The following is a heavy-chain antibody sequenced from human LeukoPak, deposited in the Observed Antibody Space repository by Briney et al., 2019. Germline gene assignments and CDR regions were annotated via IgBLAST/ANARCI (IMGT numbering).Heavy chain of an antibody. CDR3: AKDRWGTTGTVPEY. J-gene: IGHJ4*02. V-gene: IGHV3-23*01. CDR1: GFSFPNYA. CDR2: ISGSGSGT. Sequence: PGGSLRLSCAASGFSFPNYAMNWVRQARGKGLEWVSAISGSGSGTYYADTVKGRFTISRDTSKNTVYLQMSSLGVEDTAVYYCAKDRWGTTGTVPEYWGQGTLVTVSS. D-gene: IGHD1-1*01.